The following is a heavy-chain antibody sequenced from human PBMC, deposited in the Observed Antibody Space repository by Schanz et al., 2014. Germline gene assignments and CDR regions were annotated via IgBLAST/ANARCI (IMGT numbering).Heavy chain of an antibody. J-gene: IGHJ6*02. D-gene: IGHD2-2*03. V-gene: IGHV3-30*18. CDR2: ISYHGSER. CDR1: GFSFSDYG. CDR3: AKSGYCRSTSCYQYNYYGLDV. Sequence: VQVVESGGGVVQPGRSLRLSCAGSGFSFSDYGMHWVRQAPGRGLEWVAVISYHGSERYYADSVKGRFSISRDNSKNTLYLQMDSLRAEDTAVYYCAKSGYCRSTSCYQYNYYGLDVWGQGTTVTVSS.